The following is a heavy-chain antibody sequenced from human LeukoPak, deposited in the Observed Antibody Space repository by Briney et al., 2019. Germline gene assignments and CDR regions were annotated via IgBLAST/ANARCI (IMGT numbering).Heavy chain of an antibody. J-gene: IGHJ4*02. CDR2: ISGGGDST. CDR1: GFTFSSYA. V-gene: IGHV3-23*01. D-gene: IGHD6-19*01. CDR3: AKDLAYTSGWYFDY. Sequence: GGSLRLSCIASGFTFSSYAMSWARQAPGKGLEWVSSISGGGDSTDYAASVKGRLTISRHNSKTTLYLQMNSLRAEDTAIYYCAKDLAYTSGWYFDYWGQGTLVTVSS.